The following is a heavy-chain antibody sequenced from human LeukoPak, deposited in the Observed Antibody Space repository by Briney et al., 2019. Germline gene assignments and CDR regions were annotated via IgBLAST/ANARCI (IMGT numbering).Heavy chain of an antibody. D-gene: IGHD2-2*03. J-gene: IGHJ4*02. CDR2: INPSGGST. CDR3: ARGMDIVVVPAAMRIDY. V-gene: IGHV1-46*01. Sequence: AASVKVSCKASGYTFTGYYMHWVRQAPGQGLEWMGIINPSGGSTSYAQKFQGRVTMTRDTSTSTVYMELSSPRSEDTAVYYCARGMDIVVVPAAMRIDYWGQGTLVTVSS. CDR1: GYTFTGYY.